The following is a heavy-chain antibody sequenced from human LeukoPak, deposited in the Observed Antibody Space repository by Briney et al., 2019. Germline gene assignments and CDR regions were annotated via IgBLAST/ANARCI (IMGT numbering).Heavy chain of an antibody. CDR3: ARLTRYCSSTSCYKFDY. V-gene: IGHV4-39*07. CDR2: IYYSGST. D-gene: IGHD2-2*01. CDR1: GGSISSSSYY. J-gene: IGHJ4*02. Sequence: SETLSLTCTVSGGSISSSSYYWGWIRQPPGKGLEWIGSIYYSGSTYYNPSLKSRVTISVDTSKNQFSLKLSSVTAADTAVYYCARLTRYCSSTSCYKFDYWGQGTLVTVSS.